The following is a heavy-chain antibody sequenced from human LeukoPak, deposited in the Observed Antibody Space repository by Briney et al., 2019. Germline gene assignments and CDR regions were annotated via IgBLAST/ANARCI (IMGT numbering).Heavy chain of an antibody. CDR2: ISSSGDNT. CDR1: GFIFSNYA. Sequence: PGGSLRLSCAASGFIFSNYAMHWVRQAPGKGLEYVSAISSSGDNTYYANSVKGRFTVSRDNSKNTLFLQMGSLRAEDMAVYYCAREERGLAIDYWGQGTLVNVSS. J-gene: IGHJ4*02. D-gene: IGHD5-12*01. CDR3: AREERGLAIDY. V-gene: IGHV3-64*01.